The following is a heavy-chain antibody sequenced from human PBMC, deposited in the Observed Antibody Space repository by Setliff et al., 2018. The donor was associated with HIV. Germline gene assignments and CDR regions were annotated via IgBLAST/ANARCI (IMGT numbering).Heavy chain of an antibody. CDR1: GGSFGVSY. J-gene: IGHJ4*02. CDR2: INHSGIT. CDR3: ARAPRYYRGWYIAEHFDN. V-gene: IGHV4-34*01. D-gene: IGHD6-19*01. Sequence: PSETLSLTCAVYGGSFGVSYWAWIRQPPGKGLEWIGEINHSGITNSSPALRSRVTISVDTSKRQLSLKLSSVTAADTAVYFCARAPRYYRGWYIAEHFDNWGEGTLVTVSS.